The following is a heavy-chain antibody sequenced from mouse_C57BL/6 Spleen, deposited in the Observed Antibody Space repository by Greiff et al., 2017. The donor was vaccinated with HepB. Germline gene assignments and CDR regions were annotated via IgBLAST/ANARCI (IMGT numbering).Heavy chain of an antibody. CDR2: INPSSGYT. CDR1: GYTFTSYT. V-gene: IGHV1-4*01. J-gene: IGHJ4*01. Sequence: VQLQQSGAELARPGASVKMSCKASGYTFTSYTMHWVKQRPGQGLEWIGYINPSSGYTKYNQKFKDKATLTADKSSSTAYMQLSSLTSEDSAVYYCARPLYYYAMDYWGQGTSVTVSS. CDR3: ARPLYYYAMDY.